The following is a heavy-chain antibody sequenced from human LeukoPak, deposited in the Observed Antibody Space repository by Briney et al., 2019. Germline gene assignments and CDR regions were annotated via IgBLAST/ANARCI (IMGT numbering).Heavy chain of an antibody. CDR1: GGSISSHY. Sequence: PSETLSLTCTVSGGSISSHYWSWIRQLPGKGLEWIGYIYYSGSTNYNPSLKSRVTISVDTSKNQFSLKLSSVTAADTAVYYCASNTYVDYYYYYMDVWGKGTTVTVSS. V-gene: IGHV4-59*11. CDR3: ASNTYVDYYYYYMDV. CDR2: IYYSGST. J-gene: IGHJ6*03. D-gene: IGHD3-16*01.